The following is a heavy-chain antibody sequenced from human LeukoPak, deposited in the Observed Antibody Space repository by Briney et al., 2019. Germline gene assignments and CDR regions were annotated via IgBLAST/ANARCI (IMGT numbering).Heavy chain of an antibody. D-gene: IGHD4-17*01. CDR3: ARDHGFY. J-gene: IGHJ4*02. CDR2: IGNKVSNYGT. Sequence: PGGSLRLSCAASGFTFSDSAMHWVRQASGKGLEWVGHIGNKVSNYGTEYAPSLRGRFTVSRDNAKNSLYLQMNSLRAEDTAVYYCARDHGFYWGQGALVTVSS. CDR1: GFTFSDSA. V-gene: IGHV3-73*01.